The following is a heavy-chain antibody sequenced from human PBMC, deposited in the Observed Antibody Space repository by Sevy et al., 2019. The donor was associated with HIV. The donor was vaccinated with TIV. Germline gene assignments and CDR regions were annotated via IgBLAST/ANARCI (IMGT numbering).Heavy chain of an antibody. V-gene: IGHV3-23*01. Sequence: GGSLRLSCAASGFTFSSYAMSWVRQAPGKGLEWVSAISGSGGSTYYADSVKGRFTISRDNSKNTLYLQMNSLRAEDTAEYYCAKTVYYDSSGYYYEPSAFDIWGQGTMVTVSS. CDR1: GFTFSSYA. CDR3: AKTVYYDSSGYYYEPSAFDI. CDR2: ISGSGGST. J-gene: IGHJ3*02. D-gene: IGHD3-22*01.